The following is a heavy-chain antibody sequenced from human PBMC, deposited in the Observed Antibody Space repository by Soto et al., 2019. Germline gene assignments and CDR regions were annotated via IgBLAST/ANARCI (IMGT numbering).Heavy chain of an antibody. CDR3: ARGWGGSSWYYYYYGMDV. V-gene: IGHV3-30-3*01. D-gene: IGHD6-13*01. J-gene: IGHJ6*01. CDR1: GFTFSSYA. Sequence: QVQLVESGGGVVQPGRSLRLSCAASGFTFSSYAMHWVRQAPGKGLEWVAVISYDGSNKYYADSVKGRFTISRDNSKNTLYLQMNSLRAEDTAVYYCARGWGGSSWYYYYYGMDVW. CDR2: ISYDGSNK.